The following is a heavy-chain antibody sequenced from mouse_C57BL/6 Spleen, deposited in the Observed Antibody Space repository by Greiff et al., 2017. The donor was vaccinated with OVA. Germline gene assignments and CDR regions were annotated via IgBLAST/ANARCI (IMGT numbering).Heavy chain of an antibody. D-gene: IGHD2-5*01. CDR2: IDPSDSET. V-gene: IGHV1-52*01. CDR3: ARFPLAYYSNYGYFDV. CDR1: GYTFTSYW. J-gene: IGHJ1*03. Sequence: VQLQQPGAELVRPGSSVKLSCKASGYTFTSYWMHWVKQRPIQGLEWIGNIDPSDSETHYNQKFKDKATLTVDKSSSTAYMQLSSLTSEDSAVYYCARFPLAYYSNYGYFDVWGTGTTVTVSS.